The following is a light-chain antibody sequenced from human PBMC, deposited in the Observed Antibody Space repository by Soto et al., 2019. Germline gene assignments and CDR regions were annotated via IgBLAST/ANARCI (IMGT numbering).Light chain of an antibody. CDR3: QQYNNWPGT. V-gene: IGKV3-15*01. J-gene: IGKJ1*01. CDR2: GAS. Sequence: EIVMTQSPATLSVSPGERATLSCRASQSFSNNLAWYQQKPGQAPRLLIYGASTRDTGIPARFSGSGFGKEFTLTINSLQSEDFAVYYCQQYNNWPGTFGQGTKVDIK. CDR1: QSFSNN.